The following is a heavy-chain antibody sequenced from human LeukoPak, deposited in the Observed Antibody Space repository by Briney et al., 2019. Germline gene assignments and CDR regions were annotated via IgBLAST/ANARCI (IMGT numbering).Heavy chain of an antibody. CDR3: AIVGIRISLIVVVFTTADNWYFDL. CDR2: ISGSGGST. J-gene: IGHJ2*01. CDR1: GFTFSNYA. Sequence: GGPLRLSCAASGFTFSNYAMSWVRQAPGKGLKWVSGISGSGGSTYYADSEKGRLTIARDNSKNTLYLQMDSLRAEDAAVYYCAIVGIRISLIVVVFTTADNWYFDLWGRGTLVTVSS. D-gene: IGHD3-22*01. V-gene: IGHV3-23*01.